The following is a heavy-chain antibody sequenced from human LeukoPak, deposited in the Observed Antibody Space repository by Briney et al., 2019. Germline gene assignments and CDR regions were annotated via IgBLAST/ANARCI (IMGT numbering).Heavy chain of an antibody. CDR1: GYTFTGNY. CDR3: ARDSSQSFASSYHYSF. D-gene: IGHD2-15*01. J-gene: IGHJ4*02. CDR2: INPNSGLT. Sequence: ASVTVSCKGSGYTFTGNYMHWVGQAPGQGGEWMGWINPNSGLTNYAQKFQGRVTMNRDTSISTAYMELSSLQSDDTAVYYCARDSSQSFASSYHYSFWGQGTPVTVSS. V-gene: IGHV1-2*02.